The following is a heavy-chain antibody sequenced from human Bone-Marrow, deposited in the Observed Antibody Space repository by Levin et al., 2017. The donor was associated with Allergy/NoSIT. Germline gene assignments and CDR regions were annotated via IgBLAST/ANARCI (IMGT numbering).Heavy chain of an antibody. D-gene: IGHD3-10*01. V-gene: IGHV3-30*02. CDR1: GFSFGDYG. Sequence: PGGSLRLSCAASGFSFGDYGMHWVRQAPGKGLEWVAVIWYDGSNKYYADSVKGRFTISRDNSKNTLFLQMNSLRADDTAVYYCAKGGRYGSANYYRGHFDYWGQGAPVTVSS. J-gene: IGHJ4*02. CDR2: IWYDGSNK. CDR3: AKGGRYGSANYYRGHFDY.